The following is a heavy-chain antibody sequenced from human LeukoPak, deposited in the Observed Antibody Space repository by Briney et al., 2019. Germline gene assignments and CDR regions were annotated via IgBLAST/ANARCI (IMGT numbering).Heavy chain of an antibody. CDR2: IYYSGST. CDR3: ARLHDGYRYGADY. V-gene: IGHV4-59*08. D-gene: IGHD5-18*01. CDR1: GGSISSYY. J-gene: IGHJ4*02. Sequence: SETLSLTCTVSGGSISSYYWSWIPQPPGKGLEWIGYIYYSGSTNYNPSLKSRVTISVDTSKNQFSLKLSPVTAADTAVYYCARLHDGYRYGADYWGQGTLVTAS.